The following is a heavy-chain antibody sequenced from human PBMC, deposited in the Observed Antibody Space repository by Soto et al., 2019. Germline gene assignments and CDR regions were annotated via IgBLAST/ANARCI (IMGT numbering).Heavy chain of an antibody. CDR1: GITFGSRA. CDR3: AKEPETPWPRFES. V-gene: IGHV3-23*01. Sequence: GGDLRLSCVASGITFGSRAMSWVRQTPGEGLEGVSTITDTGGDTKYADSVRGRFTMSRDNYKKTLYLEMNSGRVEDTAGYFCAKEPETPWPRFESWAKGGLVS. J-gene: IGHJ4*02. CDR2: ITDTGGDT.